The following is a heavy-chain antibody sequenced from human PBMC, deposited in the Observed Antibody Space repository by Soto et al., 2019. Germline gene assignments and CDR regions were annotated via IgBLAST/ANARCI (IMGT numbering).Heavy chain of an antibody. CDR2: ISYDGSNK. CDR3: AKAPRNYFDY. Sequence: ESGGGVVQPGRSLRLSCAASGFTFSSYGMHWVRQAPGKGLEWVAVISYDGSNKYYADSVKGRFTISRDNSKNTLYLQMNSLRAEDTAVYYCAKAPRNYFDYWGQGTLVTVSS. V-gene: IGHV3-30*18. CDR1: GFTFSSYG. J-gene: IGHJ4*02.